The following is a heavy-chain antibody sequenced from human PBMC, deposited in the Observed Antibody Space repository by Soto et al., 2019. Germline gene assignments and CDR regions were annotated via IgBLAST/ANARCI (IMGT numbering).Heavy chain of an antibody. CDR2: IFYNGFT. Sequence: SETLSLTCAVSGGSINNHYWSWFRQPPGKGLEWIGYIFYNGFTNYNPSLKSRVTMSVDTSKNQFSLKLNSMTAADTAVYYCAREGYSSSSCPHWGQGTLVTVS. CDR1: GGSINNHY. D-gene: IGHD6-6*01. CDR3: AREGYSSSSCPH. V-gene: IGHV4-59*11. J-gene: IGHJ4*02.